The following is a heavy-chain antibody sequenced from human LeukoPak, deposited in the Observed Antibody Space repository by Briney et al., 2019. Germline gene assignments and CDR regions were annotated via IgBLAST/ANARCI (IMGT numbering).Heavy chain of an antibody. D-gene: IGHD4-17*01. Sequence: QSGGSLRLSCAASGFTFSSYSMNWVRQAPGKGLEWVSAISGSGGSTYYADSVKGRFTISRDNSKNTLYLQMNSLRAEDTAVYYCAKDSLYGDYRDQGYWGQGTLVTVSS. CDR3: AKDSLYGDYRDQGY. CDR2: ISGSGGST. CDR1: GFTFSSYS. J-gene: IGHJ4*02. V-gene: IGHV3-23*01.